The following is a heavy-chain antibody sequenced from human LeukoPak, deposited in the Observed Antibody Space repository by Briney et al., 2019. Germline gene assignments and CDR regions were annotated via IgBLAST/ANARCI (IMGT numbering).Heavy chain of an antibody. CDR1: GFTFSSYW. D-gene: IGHD5-12*01. CDR2: ISYDGSNK. Sequence: PGGSLRLSCAASGFTFSSYWMSWVRQAPGKGLEWVAVISYDGSNKYYADSVKGRFTISRDNSKNTLYLQMNSLRAEDTAVYYCAKEAKGLAFDIWGQGTMVTVSS. CDR3: AKEAKGLAFDI. J-gene: IGHJ3*02. V-gene: IGHV3-30*18.